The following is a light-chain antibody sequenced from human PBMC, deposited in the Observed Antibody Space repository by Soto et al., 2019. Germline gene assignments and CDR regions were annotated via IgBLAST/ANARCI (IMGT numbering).Light chain of an antibody. Sequence: IQKTQSPSTVSASVGDRVTVTCRASQSISSSLAWYQQKPGKAPKLLIYKASTLKSGVLSRFSGSGSGTEFTLTISSLQPDDFATYYCQHYNSYSEAFGQRVKVDIK. J-gene: IGKJ1*01. CDR2: KAS. CDR3: QHYNSYSEA. CDR1: QSISSS. V-gene: IGKV1-5*03.